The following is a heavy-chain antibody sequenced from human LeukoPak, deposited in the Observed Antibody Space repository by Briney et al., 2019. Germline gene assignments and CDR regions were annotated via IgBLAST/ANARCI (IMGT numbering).Heavy chain of an antibody. CDR2: ISGSGGST. CDR3: AKGLTGGYDWYYFDY. V-gene: IGHV3-23*01. J-gene: IGHJ4*02. D-gene: IGHD5-12*01. CDR1: GFTFSTYA. Sequence: PGGSLRLSCAASGFTFSTYAFTWVRQAPGKGLEWVSGISGSGGSTYYADSVKGRFTISRDNSKNTLYLQMNSLRAEDTAIYYCAKGLTGGYDWYYFDYWGQGTLVTVSS.